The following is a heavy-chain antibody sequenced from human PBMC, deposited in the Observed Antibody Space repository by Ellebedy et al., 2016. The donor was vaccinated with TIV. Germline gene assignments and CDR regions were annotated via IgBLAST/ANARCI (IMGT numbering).Heavy chain of an antibody. CDR2: SYYGGNT. Sequence: SETLSLXXTVSGGPFDTTNSYRGCMRQSPGKGLEWIGSSYYGGNTYYNPSLKRRVTISADTSKNQFSLNLRSVTAADTAVYYCVVFAGFWGQGTLVTVSS. V-gene: IGHV4-39*01. J-gene: IGHJ4*02. CDR3: VVFAGF. CDR1: GGPFDTTNSY. D-gene: IGHD6-25*01.